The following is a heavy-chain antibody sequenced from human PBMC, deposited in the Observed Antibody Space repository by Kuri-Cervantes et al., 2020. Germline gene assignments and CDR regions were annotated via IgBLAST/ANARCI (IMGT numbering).Heavy chain of an antibody. V-gene: IGHV3-21*04. CDR2: ISSSSSYI. CDR1: GFTFSSYS. J-gene: IGHJ6*02. CDR3: AKWDIVVVPAAITTPNYYYYYGMDV. Sequence: GGSLRLSCAASGFTFSSYSMNWVRQAPGKGLEWVSSISSSSSYIYYADSVKGRFTISRDNSKNTLYLQMNSLRAEDTAVYYCAKWDIVVVPAAITTPNYYYYYGMDVWGQGTTVTVSS. D-gene: IGHD2-2*01.